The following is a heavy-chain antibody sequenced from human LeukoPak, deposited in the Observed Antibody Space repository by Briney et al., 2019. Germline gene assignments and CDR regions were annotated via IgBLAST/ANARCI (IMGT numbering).Heavy chain of an antibody. V-gene: IGHV4-59*01. Sequence: SETLSLTCTVSGGSISGYYWSWIRQPPGKGLEWIGYIYYSGSTNYNPSLKSRVTISVDTSKNQFSPKLSSVTAADTAVYYCARGRPQPYRYFDWLLEPPDYWGQGTLVTVSS. CDR3: ARGRPQPYRYFDWLLEPPDY. D-gene: IGHD3-9*01. J-gene: IGHJ4*02. CDR1: GGSISGYY. CDR2: IYYSGST.